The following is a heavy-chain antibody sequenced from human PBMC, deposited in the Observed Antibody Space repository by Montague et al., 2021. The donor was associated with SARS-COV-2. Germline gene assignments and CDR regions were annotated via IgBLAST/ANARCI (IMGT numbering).Heavy chain of an antibody. D-gene: IGHD2-2*03. Sequence: SLSFSASGYRFRDSALSWVRQAPGRGLEWVGLIRHKAYGGTAEYAASVKGRFTISRDDSTHIAYLQMNSLKTEDTADYYCTKVRQDGGAGYYVDYWGQGTPVTVSS. V-gene: IGHV3-49*04. CDR2: IRHKAYGGTA. J-gene: IGHJ4*02. CDR1: GYRFRDSA. CDR3: TKVRQDGGAGYYVDY.